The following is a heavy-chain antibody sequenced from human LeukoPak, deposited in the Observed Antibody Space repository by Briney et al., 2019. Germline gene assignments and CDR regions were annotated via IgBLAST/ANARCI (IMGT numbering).Heavy chain of an antibody. CDR1: GITFSRFW. D-gene: IGHD3-16*01. J-gene: IGHJ4*02. CDR3: ASGGYLDY. CDR2: INQDGSEK. Sequence: GGSLRLSCAASGITFSRFWMSWVRQAPGKGLQWVANINQDGSEKHYVDSVKGRFTISRDNAENSLYLQMNSLRAEDTAVYYCASGGYLDYWGQGALVTVAS. V-gene: IGHV3-7*03.